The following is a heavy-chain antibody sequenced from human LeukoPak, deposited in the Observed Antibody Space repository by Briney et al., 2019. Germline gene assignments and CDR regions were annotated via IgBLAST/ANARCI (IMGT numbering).Heavy chain of an antibody. V-gene: IGHV4-30-4*08. CDR2: IYYSGST. Sequence: PSETLSLTCTVSGGSIRSSYYYWGWIRQPPGKGLEWIGYIYYSGSTYYNPSLKSRVTISVDTSKNQFSLKLSSVTAADTAVYYCARATYYYDSSLLFDYWGQGTLVTVSS. CDR3: ARATYYYDSSLLFDY. J-gene: IGHJ4*02. D-gene: IGHD3-22*01. CDR1: GGSIRSSYYY.